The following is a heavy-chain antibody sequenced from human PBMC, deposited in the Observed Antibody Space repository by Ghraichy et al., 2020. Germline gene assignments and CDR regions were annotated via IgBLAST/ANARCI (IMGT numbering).Heavy chain of an antibody. Sequence: LTCAASGFTFSDYSMNWVRQAPGKGLEWVSSISKSSTHILYADSVKGRFTISRDNAKNSLYLQMNSLRAEDTAVFYCARDGSGFSGTWYNNYALDVWGQGTTVTVSS. CDR3: ARDGSGFSGTWYNNYALDV. V-gene: IGHV3-21*01. J-gene: IGHJ6*02. D-gene: IGHD6-13*01. CDR1: GFTFSDYS. CDR2: ISKSSTHI.